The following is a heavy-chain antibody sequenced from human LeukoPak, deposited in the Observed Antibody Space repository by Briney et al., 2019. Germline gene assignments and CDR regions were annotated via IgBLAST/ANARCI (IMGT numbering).Heavy chain of an antibody. CDR1: GFTFSTYD. D-gene: IGHD7-27*01. CDR3: ARGHWGLDY. V-gene: IGHV3-13*01. CDR2: IGTGDDT. Sequence: QPGGSLRLSCAASGFTFSTYDMHWVRQVTGKGLEWVSAIGTGDDTYYLGSVKGRFTISRENAKNVLYLQMSSLRAEDTAVYYCARGHWGLDYWGQGTLVTVSS. J-gene: IGHJ4*02.